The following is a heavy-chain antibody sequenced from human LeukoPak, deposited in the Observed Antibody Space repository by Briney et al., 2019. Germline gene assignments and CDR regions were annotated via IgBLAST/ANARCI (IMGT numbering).Heavy chain of an antibody. CDR1: GGSISSYY. V-gene: IGHV4-59*05. Sequence: PSESLSLTCTVSGGSISSYYWSWIRQPPGKGLEWIGSIYYSGSTYYNPSLKSRVTISVDTSKNQFSLKLSSVTAADTAVYYCAREEKELVYYFDYWGQGTLVTVSS. J-gene: IGHJ4*02. D-gene: IGHD2-8*02. CDR2: IYYSGST. CDR3: AREEKELVYYFDY.